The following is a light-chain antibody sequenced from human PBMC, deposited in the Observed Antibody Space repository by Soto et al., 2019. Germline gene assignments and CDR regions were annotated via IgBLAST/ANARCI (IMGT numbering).Light chain of an antibody. CDR1: SSDVGGYRY. CDR2: DVS. J-gene: IGLJ2*01. V-gene: IGLV2-14*01. CDR3: SSYTSTSAYVV. Sequence: QSALTQTASVSGSPGQSITISCTGTSSDVGGYRYVSWYQQHPGKVPKLIIYDVSNRPSGISDRFSGSKSANTASLTISGLQAEDEADYYCSSYTSTSAYVVFGGGT.